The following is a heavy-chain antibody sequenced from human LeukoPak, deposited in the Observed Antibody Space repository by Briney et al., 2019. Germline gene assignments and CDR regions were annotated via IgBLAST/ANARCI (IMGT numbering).Heavy chain of an antibody. D-gene: IGHD6-13*01. J-gene: IGHJ4*02. CDR1: GYTFTCYY. Sequence: GASVKVSCKASGYTFTCYYMHWVRQAPGQGLEWMGWINPKSGGTNYAQKFQGRVTMTRDTSITTAYMELSSLRSADTALYYCARDIGQGSSWLYDYGGQGTLVTVSS. CDR3: ARDIGQGSSWLYDY. V-gene: IGHV1-2*02. CDR2: INPKSGGT.